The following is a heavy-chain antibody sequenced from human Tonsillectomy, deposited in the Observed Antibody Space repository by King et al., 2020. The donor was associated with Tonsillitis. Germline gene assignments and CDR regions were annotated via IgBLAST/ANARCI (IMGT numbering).Heavy chain of an antibody. CDR1: GYGFTDYY. V-gene: IGHV1-2*02. J-gene: IGHJ6*02. CDR3: ARGGKSAYGMDV. D-gene: IGHD3-16*01. Sequence: VQLVESGGEVKKPGASVKVSCKAFGYGFTDYYMHWVRQAPGQGLEWMGWVNTNSGGRNYAQKFQGRVTMTRDASISTASMELRSLRSDDTAVYYCARGGKSAYGMDVWGQGTTVTVSS. CDR2: VNTNSGGR.